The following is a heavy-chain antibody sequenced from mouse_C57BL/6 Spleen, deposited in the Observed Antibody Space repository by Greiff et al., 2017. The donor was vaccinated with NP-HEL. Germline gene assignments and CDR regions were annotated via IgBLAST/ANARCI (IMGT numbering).Heavy chain of an antibody. CDR3: ARGSNYGYFDV. D-gene: IGHD2-5*01. Sequence: VQLKQSGPGLVKPSQSLSLTCSVTGYSITSGYYWNWIRQFPGNKLEWMGYISYDGSNNYNPSLKNRISITRDTSKNQFFLKLNSVTTEDTATYYCARGSNYGYFDVWGTGTTVTVSS. J-gene: IGHJ1*03. CDR1: GYSITSGYY. CDR2: ISYDGSN. V-gene: IGHV3-6*01.